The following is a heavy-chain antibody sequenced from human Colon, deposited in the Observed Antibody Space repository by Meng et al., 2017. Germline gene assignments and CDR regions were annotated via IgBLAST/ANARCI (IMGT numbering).Heavy chain of an antibody. J-gene: IGHJ6*02. Sequence: SETLSLTCAISGDSVSSNSAAWNWIRQSPSRGLEWLGRTYYRSKWYNDYAVSVKSRITIDPDTSKNQFSLQLNSVTPEDTAVYSCARSGRTGELYYYHGMDVWGQGTTVTVSS. CDR2: TYYRSKWYN. CDR3: ARSGRTGELYYYHGMDV. D-gene: IGHD7-27*01. V-gene: IGHV6-1*01. CDR1: GDSVSSNSAA.